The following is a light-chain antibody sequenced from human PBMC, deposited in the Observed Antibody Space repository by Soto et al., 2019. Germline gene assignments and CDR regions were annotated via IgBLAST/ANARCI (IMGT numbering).Light chain of an antibody. CDR2: EVN. J-gene: IGLJ2*01. CDR1: SSDVGGYNF. Sequence: QSALTQPPSASGSPGQSVTISCTGTSSDVGGYNFVSWYQQYPGEAPKLKIYEVNKRPSGVPDRFSGSKSGNTASLTVSGLQAGDEADYYCSAYAGSNNVIFGGGTKLTVL. CDR3: SAYAGSNNVI. V-gene: IGLV2-8*01.